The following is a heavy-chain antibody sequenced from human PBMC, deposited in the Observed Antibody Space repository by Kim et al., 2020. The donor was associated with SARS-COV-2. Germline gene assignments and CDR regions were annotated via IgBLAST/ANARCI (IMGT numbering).Heavy chain of an antibody. D-gene: IGHD7-27*01. J-gene: IGHJ5*02. CDR3: ARDLGRTQGGNWFDP. Sequence: GGSLRLSCAASGFTFSDYYMSWIRQAPGKGLEWVSYISSSSSYTNYADSVKGRFTISRDNAKNSLYLQMNSLRAEDTAVYYCARDLGRTQGGNWFDPWGQGTLVTVSS. V-gene: IGHV3-11*06. CDR1: GFTFSDYY. CDR2: ISSSSSYT.